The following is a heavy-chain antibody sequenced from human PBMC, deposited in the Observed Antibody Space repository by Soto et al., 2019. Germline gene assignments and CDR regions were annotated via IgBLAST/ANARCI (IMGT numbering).Heavy chain of an antibody. V-gene: IGHV3-49*04. CDR3: SRSLAIDFDS. J-gene: IGHJ4*02. Sequence: PGGSLRLSCSASGFTFAAYTMSWVSLTPGKGREWVGFVRMIAYGGTTDYAASVKGRFTISRDDSRKIVYLQMSRLKIEDTAVYYCSRSLAIDFDSWGQGTLVTVS. CDR1: GFTFAAYT. CDR2: VRMIAYGGTT.